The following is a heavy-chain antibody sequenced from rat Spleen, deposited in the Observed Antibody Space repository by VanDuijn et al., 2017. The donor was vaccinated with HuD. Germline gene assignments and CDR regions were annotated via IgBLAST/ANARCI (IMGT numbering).Heavy chain of an antibody. CDR2: ISPRGGDT. J-gene: IGHJ2*01. CDR3: ARSFDGSYYYYFDY. CDR1: GLSFSNYD. V-gene: IGHV5-25*01. Sequence: EVQLVESGGGLVQPGGSLKLSCAASGLSFSNYDMAWVRQAPTKGLEWVASISPRGGDTFYRGSVKGRFSVSEDNTKSPLFLQMDSLRTEDKDTYYCARSFDGSYYYYFDYWGQGVMVTVSA. D-gene: IGHD1-12*02.